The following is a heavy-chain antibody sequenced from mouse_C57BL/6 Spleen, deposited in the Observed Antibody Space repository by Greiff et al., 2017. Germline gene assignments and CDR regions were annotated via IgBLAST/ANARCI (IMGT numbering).Heavy chain of an antibody. D-gene: IGHD1-1*01. V-gene: IGHV1-54*01. CDR3: ARSRDGRGYFDD. J-gene: IGHJ2*01. CDR1: GYAFTNYL. CDR2: INPGSGGT. Sequence: VQLQQSGAELVRPGTSVKVSCTASGYAFTNYLIEWVKQRPGQGLEWIGVINPGSGGTNYNEKFKGKATLTADKSSSTAYMQLSSLTSEDSAVYFCARSRDGRGYFDDWGQGTTLTVSS.